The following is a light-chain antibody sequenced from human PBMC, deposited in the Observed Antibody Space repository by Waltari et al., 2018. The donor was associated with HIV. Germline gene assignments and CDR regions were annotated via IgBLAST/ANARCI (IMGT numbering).Light chain of an antibody. V-gene: IGKV3-11*01. CDR1: QNVTRY. CDR2: VAS. J-gene: IGKJ5*01. Sequence: EIVLTQSPATLTLSPGERATLSCWASQNVTRYLAWYQQKPGQAPRLLIYVASARATGIPARFSGSGSGTDFTLTISSLEPEDFAVYYCQQRSNWFITFGQGTRLEIK. CDR3: QQRSNWFIT.